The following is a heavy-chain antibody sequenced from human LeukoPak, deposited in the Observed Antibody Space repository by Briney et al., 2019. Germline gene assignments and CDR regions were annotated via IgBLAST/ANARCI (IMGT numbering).Heavy chain of an antibody. V-gene: IGHV3-15*01. J-gene: IGHJ4*02. Sequence: PGESLRLSCAASGFTFSNAWMTWVRQAPGKGLEWVGRITTKSDGGTTDYAAPVRGRFTITRDDSKSTLHLQMDSLKTEDTALYYCSTGIGTNDWWGQGTLVIVSS. CDR2: ITTKSDGGTT. CDR1: GFTFSNAW. D-gene: IGHD1-1*01. CDR3: STGIGTNDW.